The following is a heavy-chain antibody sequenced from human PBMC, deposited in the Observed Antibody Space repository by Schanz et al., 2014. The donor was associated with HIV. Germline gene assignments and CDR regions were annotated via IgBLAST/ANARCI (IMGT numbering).Heavy chain of an antibody. J-gene: IGHJ4*02. Sequence: EVQLVESGGGLVQPGGSLRLSCEASGFTLRNSWMTWVRQAPGQGLEWVSTISGGGGDRYYADSVKGRFAISRDNSKDTLYLQMNGLRAEDTAVYFCAKEKGGSWYFFDSWGQGTLVTVSS. CDR3: AKEKGGSWYFFDS. D-gene: IGHD6-19*01. CDR1: GFTLRNSW. CDR2: ISGGGGDR. V-gene: IGHV3-23*04.